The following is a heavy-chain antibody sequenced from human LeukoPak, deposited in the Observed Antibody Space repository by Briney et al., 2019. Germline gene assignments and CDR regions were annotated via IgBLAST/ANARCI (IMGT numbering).Heavy chain of an antibody. CDR2: FDPEDGET. Sequence: ASVKVSCKASGYTLTELSMHWVRQAPGKGLEWMGGFDPEDGETIYAQKFQGRVTMTEDTCTDTAYMELSSLRSEDTAVYYCATRHPGYCSGGSCYYDAFDIWGQGTMVTVSS. J-gene: IGHJ3*02. CDR3: ATRHPGYCSGGSCYYDAFDI. CDR1: GYTLTELS. V-gene: IGHV1-24*01. D-gene: IGHD2-15*01.